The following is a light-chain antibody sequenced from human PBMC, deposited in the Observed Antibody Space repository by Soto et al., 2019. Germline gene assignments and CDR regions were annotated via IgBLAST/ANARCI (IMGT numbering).Light chain of an antibody. CDR1: QSISSW. CDR2: DAS. Sequence: DIQMTQSPSTLSASVGDRVTITCRASQSISSWLAWYQQKPGKAPKLLIYDASTLDSGVPSRFGGSGSGTEFTLTITSLQPADFATYHCQQYNSSSFGFGPGTKVDI. J-gene: IGKJ3*01. V-gene: IGKV1-5*01. CDR3: QQYNSSSFG.